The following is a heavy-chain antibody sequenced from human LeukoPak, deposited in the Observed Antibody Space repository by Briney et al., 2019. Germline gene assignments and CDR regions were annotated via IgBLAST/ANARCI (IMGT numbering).Heavy chain of an antibody. CDR1: GFTFSSYA. D-gene: IGHD2-2*01. CDR3: AKAGPSRPSSSRKKDIVVVPAAPIGTWFDP. J-gene: IGHJ5*02. CDR2: ISGSGGST. V-gene: IGHV3-23*01. Sequence: GGSLRLSCAASGFTFSSYAMSWVRQAPGKGLEWVSAISGSGGSTYYADSGKGRFTISRDNSTNTPCLQMNSLRAEDTAVYYCAKAGPSRPSSSRKKDIVVVPAAPIGTWFDPWGQGTLVTVSS.